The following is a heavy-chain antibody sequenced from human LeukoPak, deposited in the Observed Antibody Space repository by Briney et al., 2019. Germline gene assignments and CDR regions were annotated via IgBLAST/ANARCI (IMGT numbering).Heavy chain of an antibody. D-gene: IGHD3-10*01. Sequence: PSETLSLTCTVSGGSFSSYYWSWIRQPPGKGLEWIGYIYYSGSTSYNPSLKSRVTISVDTSKNHFSLRLNSVTAADTAVYYCARASGYGSGRYRNTNLDYWGQGTLVTVSS. CDR2: IYYSGST. CDR3: ARASGYGSGRYRNTNLDY. V-gene: IGHV4-59*01. J-gene: IGHJ4*02. CDR1: GGSFSSYY.